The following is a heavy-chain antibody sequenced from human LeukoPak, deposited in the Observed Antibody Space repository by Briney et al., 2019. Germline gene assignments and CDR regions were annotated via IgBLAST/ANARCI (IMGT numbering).Heavy chain of an antibody. Sequence: GGSLRLSRAASGFTFSSYSMNWVRQAPGKGLEWVSSISSSSSYIYYADSVKGRFTISRDNAKNSLYLQMNSLRAEDTAVYYCARDLPIAVAQNGGGDIDYWGQGTLVTVSS. CDR1: GFTFSSYS. J-gene: IGHJ4*02. CDR3: ARDLPIAVAQNGGGDIDY. CDR2: ISSSSSYI. V-gene: IGHV3-21*01. D-gene: IGHD6-19*01.